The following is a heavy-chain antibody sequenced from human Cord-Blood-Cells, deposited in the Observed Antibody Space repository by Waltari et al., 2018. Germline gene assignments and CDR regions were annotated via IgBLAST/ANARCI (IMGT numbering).Heavy chain of an antibody. V-gene: IGHV4-61*01. CDR2: IYYSGST. J-gene: IGHJ4*02. CDR1: GGSVSSGSYY. D-gene: IGHD6-13*01. CDR3: ARSPEYSSSWSPDY. Sequence: QVQLQESGPGLVKPSETLSLTCTVSGGSVSSGSYYWSWIRQPPGKGLEWIGYIYYSGSTNYNPSLKSRVTISVDTSKNQFSLKLSSVTAADTAVYYCARSPEYSSSWSPDYWGQGTLVTVSS.